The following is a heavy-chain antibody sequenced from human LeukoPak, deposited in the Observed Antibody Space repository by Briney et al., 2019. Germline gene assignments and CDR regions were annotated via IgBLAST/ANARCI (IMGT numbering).Heavy chain of an antibody. V-gene: IGHV3-23*01. J-gene: IGHJ4*02. Sequence: GGSLRLSCAASGFAFSSYAMSWVRQAPGKGLEWVSAISGSGGSTYYADSVKGRFTVSRDNAKNSLYLQMNSLRAEDTAVYYCARLGIITAAGSNDYWGQGTLVTVSS. CDR3: ARLGIITAAGSNDY. CDR1: GFAFSSYA. CDR2: ISGSGGST. D-gene: IGHD6-13*01.